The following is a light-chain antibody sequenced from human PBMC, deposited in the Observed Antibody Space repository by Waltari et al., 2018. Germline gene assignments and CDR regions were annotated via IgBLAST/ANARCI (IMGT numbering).Light chain of an antibody. Sequence: QSVLTQPPSASGTPGQRVTISCSGSTSNIGDNTVYWYQQIPGMAPKLLIYSSNQRPSGGPDRFSGARSGTAAALAISGLQSADEADYYCAAWDDSLKGHVFGSGTKVTVL. J-gene: IGLJ6*01. CDR2: SSN. CDR1: TSNIGDNT. V-gene: IGLV1-44*01. CDR3: AAWDDSLKGHV.